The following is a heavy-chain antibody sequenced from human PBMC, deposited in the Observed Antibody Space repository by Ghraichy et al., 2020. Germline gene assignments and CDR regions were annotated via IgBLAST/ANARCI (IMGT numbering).Heavy chain of an antibody. D-gene: IGHD1-26*01. CDR1: GYTFTSYG. Sequence: ASVKVSCKASGYTFTSYGISWVRQAPGQGLEWMGWISVYNGDTNYAQKVQGRVTMTTDTSTSTAFMELRSLRSDDTAVYFCARVSVSGSYYVDYYYGLDVWGQGTTVTVSS. CDR3: ARVSVSGSYYVDYYYGLDV. CDR2: ISVYNGDT. V-gene: IGHV1-18*04. J-gene: IGHJ6*02.